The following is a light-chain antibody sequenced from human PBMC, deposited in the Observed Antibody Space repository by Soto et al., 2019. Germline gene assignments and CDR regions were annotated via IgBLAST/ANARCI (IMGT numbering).Light chain of an antibody. Sequence: EIVLTQSPATLSLSPGERATLSCRASQGISTYLAWYQQKPGQAPRLLIYDASNRATGAPARFSGSGSGTDFTLTISRLEPEDFAVYYCQQYGSSPWTFGQGTKVDIK. CDR2: DAS. CDR1: QGISTY. V-gene: IGKV3-20*01. CDR3: QQYGSSPWT. J-gene: IGKJ1*01.